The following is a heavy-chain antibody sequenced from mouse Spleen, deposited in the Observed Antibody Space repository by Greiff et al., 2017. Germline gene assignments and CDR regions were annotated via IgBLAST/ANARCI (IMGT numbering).Heavy chain of an antibody. Sequence: EVKVVESGGGLVKPGGSLKLSCAASGFTFSSYAMSWVRQTPEKRLEWVATISSGGSYTYYPDSVKGRFTISRDNAKNTLYLQMSSLRSEDTAMYYCARLGRGDYWGQGTTLTVSS. J-gene: IGHJ2*01. V-gene: IGHV5-9-1*01. CDR3: ARLGRGDY. D-gene: IGHD4-1*01. CDR2: ISSGGSYT. CDR1: GFTFSSYA.